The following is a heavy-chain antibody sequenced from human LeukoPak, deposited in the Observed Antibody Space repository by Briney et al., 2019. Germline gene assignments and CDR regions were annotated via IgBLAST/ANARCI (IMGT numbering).Heavy chain of an antibody. V-gene: IGHV4-39*01. CDR2: IYYSGST. Sequence: SATLALTFTVFGGPIRSSRHYWSWIPPPPWKRLGRIGSIYYSGSTYYNPSLKSRVTISVDTSKNQFSLKLSSVTAADTAVYYCASHRDKYYYEDDYWGQGTLVTVSS. CDR1: GGPIRSSRHY. CDR3: ASHRDKYYYEDDY. J-gene: IGHJ4*02. D-gene: IGHD3-22*01.